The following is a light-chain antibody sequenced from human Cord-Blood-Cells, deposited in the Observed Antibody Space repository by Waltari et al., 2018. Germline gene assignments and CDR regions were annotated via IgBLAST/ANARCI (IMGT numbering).Light chain of an antibody. J-gene: IGLJ1*01. Sequence: QSALTQPASVSGSPGQSITISCTGTSSDVGGYKYVSWYQQHPGKAPKRMIYDVSKRPSGVSNRFSGSKSGNTASLTISGLQAEDEADYYCSSYTSSSTLYVFGTGTKVTVL. CDR3: SSYTSSSTLYV. CDR1: SSDVGGYKY. V-gene: IGLV2-14*01. CDR2: DVS.